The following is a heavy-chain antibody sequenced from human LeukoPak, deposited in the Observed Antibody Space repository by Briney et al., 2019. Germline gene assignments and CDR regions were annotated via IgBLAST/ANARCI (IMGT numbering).Heavy chain of an antibody. Sequence: GGSLRLSCAASGFTFSSYSMNWVRQAPGKGLEWVSSISSSSSYIYCADSVKGRFTISRDNAKNSLYLQMNSLRAEDTAVYYCARGQYDILKDFDYWGQGTLVTVSS. CDR3: ARGQYDILKDFDY. V-gene: IGHV3-21*01. CDR2: ISSSSSYI. CDR1: GFTFSSYS. D-gene: IGHD3-9*01. J-gene: IGHJ4*02.